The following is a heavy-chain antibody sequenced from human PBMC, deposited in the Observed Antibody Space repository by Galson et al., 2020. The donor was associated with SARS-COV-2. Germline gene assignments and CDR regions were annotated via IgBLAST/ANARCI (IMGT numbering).Heavy chain of an antibody. D-gene: IGHD4-17*01. V-gene: IGHV4-39*07. J-gene: IGHJ4*02. CDR1: GGSISDISYF. Sequence: SETLSLTCAVSGGSISDISYFWGWIRQAPGKGPEWIGTIYYSGSTYYNPSLESRVTISVDTSKNQFSLRLRSVTAADTAVYYCAGARTDYVDYVFDYWCPVTLVPVSS. CDR3: AGARTDYVDYVFDY. CDR2: IYYSGST.